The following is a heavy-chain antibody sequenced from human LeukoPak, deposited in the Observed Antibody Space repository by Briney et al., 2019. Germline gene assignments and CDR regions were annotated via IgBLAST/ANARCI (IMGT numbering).Heavy chain of an antibody. Sequence: GRSLRLSCAASGFTFDDYAMPWVRHAPGKGLEWVSGISWNSGSIGYADSVKGRFTISRDNAENSLYLQMNSLRAEDTALYYCAKARYYYDSSGYYRSYYFDYWGQGTLVTVSS. CDR1: GFTFDDYA. CDR3: AKARYYYDSSGYYRSYYFDY. CDR2: ISWNSGSI. D-gene: IGHD3-22*01. J-gene: IGHJ4*02. V-gene: IGHV3-9*01.